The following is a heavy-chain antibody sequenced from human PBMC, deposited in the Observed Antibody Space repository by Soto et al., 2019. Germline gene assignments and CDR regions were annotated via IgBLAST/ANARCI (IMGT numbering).Heavy chain of an antibody. CDR3: ARERGYCSGGSCYSAAFDI. CDR2: IIPIFGTA. CDR1: GGTFSSYA. V-gene: IGHV1-69*13. J-gene: IGHJ3*02. Sequence: ASVKVSCKASGGTFSSYAISWVRQAPGQGLEWMGGIIPIFGTANYAQKFQGRVTITADESTSTAYMELSSLRSEDTAVYYCARERGYCSGGSCYSAAFDIWGQGTMVTVSS. D-gene: IGHD2-15*01.